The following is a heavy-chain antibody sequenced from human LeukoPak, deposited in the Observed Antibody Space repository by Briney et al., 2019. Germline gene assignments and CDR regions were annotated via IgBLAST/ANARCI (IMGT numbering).Heavy chain of an antibody. CDR2: IRYDGSNK. CDR1: GFTSSTYG. Sequence: PGGSLRLSCAASGFTSSTYGMHWVRQAPGKGLEWVAFIRYDGSNKYYADSVKGRFTISRDNSKNTFYLQMNSLRGEDTAVYYCAKDRETGMVTSSFDDWGQGTLVTVSS. V-gene: IGHV3-30*02. CDR3: AKDRETGMVTSSFDD. J-gene: IGHJ4*02. D-gene: IGHD5-18*01.